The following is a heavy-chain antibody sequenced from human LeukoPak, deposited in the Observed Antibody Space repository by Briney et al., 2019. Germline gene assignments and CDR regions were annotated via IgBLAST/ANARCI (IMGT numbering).Heavy chain of an antibody. CDR3: AREGEYYDILTGYYGFGY. CDR1: GFTFSSYS. V-gene: IGHV3-48*02. Sequence: GGSLRLSCAASGFTFSSYSMNWVRQAPGKGLEWVSYISSSSSTIYYADSVKGRFTISRDNAKNSLYLQMNSLRDEDTAVYYCAREGEYYDILTGYYGFGYWGQGTLVTVSS. J-gene: IGHJ4*02. CDR2: ISSSSSTI. D-gene: IGHD3-9*01.